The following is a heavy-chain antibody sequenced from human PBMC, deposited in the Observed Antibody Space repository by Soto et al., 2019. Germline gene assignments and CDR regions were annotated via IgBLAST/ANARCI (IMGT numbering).Heavy chain of an antibody. CDR1: GGTFSSYA. CDR3: ARQPPNYYDSSGYHYYSDY. Sequence: QVQLVQSGAEVKKPGSSVKVSCKASGGTFSSYAISWVRQAPGQGLEWMGGIIPIFGTANYAQKFQGRVTITADESTSTAYMELSSLRSEDTAVYYSARQPPNYYDSSGYHYYSDYWGQGTLVTDSS. D-gene: IGHD3-22*01. CDR2: IIPIFGTA. J-gene: IGHJ4*02. V-gene: IGHV1-69*01.